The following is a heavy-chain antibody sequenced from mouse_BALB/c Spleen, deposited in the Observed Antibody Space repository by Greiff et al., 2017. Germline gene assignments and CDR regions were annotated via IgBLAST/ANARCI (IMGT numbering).Heavy chain of an antibody. V-gene: IGHV3-2*02. Sequence: EVKLVESGPGLVKPSQSLSLTCTVTGYSITSDYAWTWIRQFPGNKLEWMGYISYSGSTSYNPSLKSRISITRDTSKNQFFLQLNSVTTEDTATYYCAREGGNYYFDYWGQGTTLTVSS. D-gene: IGHD2-1*01. CDR2: ISYSGST. CDR1: GYSITSDYA. J-gene: IGHJ2*01. CDR3: AREGGNYYFDY.